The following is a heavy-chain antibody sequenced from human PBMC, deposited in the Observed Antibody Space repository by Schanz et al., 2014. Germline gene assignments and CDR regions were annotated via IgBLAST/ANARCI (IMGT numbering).Heavy chain of an antibody. J-gene: IGHJ6*04. CDR3: ARDLSSLIQGDV. CDR1: GFTFSTYA. Sequence: EVQLLESGGALVQPGGSLRLSCSASGFTFSTYAMSWVRQAPGKGLEWVSAINGNGGITYYADPVKGRFTISRDNSKNLLYLQMNGLRAEDTAVYVCARDLSSLIQGDVWGKGTTVTVSS. D-gene: IGHD2-2*01. CDR2: INGNGGIT. V-gene: IGHV3-23*01.